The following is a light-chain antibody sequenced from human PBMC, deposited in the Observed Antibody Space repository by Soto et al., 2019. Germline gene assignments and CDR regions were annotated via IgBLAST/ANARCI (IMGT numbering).Light chain of an antibody. V-gene: IGKV4-1*01. CDR3: QQYYSTPRT. J-gene: IGKJ1*01. CDR1: QSVLYSSNNKNY. CDR2: WAS. Sequence: DIVMTQSPDSLAVSLGERATINCKSSQSVLYSSNNKNYLAWYQQKPGQPPKLLIYWASTRESGVPDRFSGSGSETDSTLTISSLQAEDVAVYYCQQYYSTPRTFGQGTKVEIK.